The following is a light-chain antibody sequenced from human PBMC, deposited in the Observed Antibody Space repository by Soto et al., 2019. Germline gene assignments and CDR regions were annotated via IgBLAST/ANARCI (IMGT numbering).Light chain of an antibody. Sequence: QSALTQPASVSGSPGQSITISCTGTSSDVGGYNYVSWYQQHPGKAPKLMIYEVSNRPSGVSNRFSGTKSGNKASLTISGLQAEDEADDYCSSYTSSSSGVFGGGTKVNVL. CDR1: SSDVGGYNY. CDR3: SSYTSSSSGV. J-gene: IGLJ3*02. CDR2: EVS. V-gene: IGLV2-14*01.